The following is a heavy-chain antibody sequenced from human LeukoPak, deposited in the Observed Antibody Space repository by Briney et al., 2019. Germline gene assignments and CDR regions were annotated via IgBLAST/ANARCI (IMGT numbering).Heavy chain of an antibody. J-gene: IGHJ1*01. CDR2: IYSAGST. V-gene: IGHV3-66*01. D-gene: IGHD2-21*01. CDR3: AGEMWQH. CDR1: GVTVDSNY. Sequence: PGGSLRLSCAASGVTVDSNYMTWVRQAPGKGLEWGSVIYSAGSTYNADSVQGRFTISRDKSKNTLYLQMNSLRVEDTAVYYCAGEMWQHWGQGTLVTVSS.